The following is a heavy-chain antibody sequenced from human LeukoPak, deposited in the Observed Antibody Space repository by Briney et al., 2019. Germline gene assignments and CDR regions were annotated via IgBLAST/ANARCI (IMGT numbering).Heavy chain of an antibody. CDR1: GYTFTSYD. CDR2: MNPNSGNT. Sequence: ASVKVSCKASGYTFTSYDINWVRQATGQGLEWMGWMNPNSGNTGYAQEFQGRVTITRNTSISTAYMKLSSLRSEDTAVYYCARSYSSSMFGVYYYYYMDVWGKGTTVTVSS. V-gene: IGHV1-8*03. CDR3: ARSYSSSMFGVYYYYYMDV. J-gene: IGHJ6*03. D-gene: IGHD6-6*01.